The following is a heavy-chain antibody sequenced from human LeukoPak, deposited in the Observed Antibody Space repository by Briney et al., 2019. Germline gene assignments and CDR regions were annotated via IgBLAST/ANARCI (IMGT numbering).Heavy chain of an antibody. V-gene: IGHV4-30-4*07. CDR1: GGSISSGGYS. CDR3: ARERSGSEIFARSFDI. Sequence: PSQTLSLTCAVPGGSISSGGYSWSWIRQPPGKGLEWIGYIYYSGSKYYNPSLKGRVTISVDTSKNQFSLKLSSVTAADTAVYYCARERSGSEIFARSFDIWGQGTMVTVSS. J-gene: IGHJ3*02. CDR2: IYYSGSK. D-gene: IGHD3-3*01.